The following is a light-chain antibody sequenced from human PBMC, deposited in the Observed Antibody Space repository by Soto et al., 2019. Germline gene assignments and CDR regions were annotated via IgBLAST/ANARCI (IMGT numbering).Light chain of an antibody. J-gene: IGLJ1*01. CDR1: NSNIGAGYD. CDR3: QSYDSSLSGSYV. Sequence: QSVLTQLPSVSGAPGQRVTISCTGNNSNIGAGYDIHWYQQLPGTAPKLLIYGHRNRPSGVPDRFSGSKSGTSASLAISGLQAEDEADYFCQSYDSSLSGSYVFGTGTKVTVL. V-gene: IGLV1-40*01. CDR2: GHR.